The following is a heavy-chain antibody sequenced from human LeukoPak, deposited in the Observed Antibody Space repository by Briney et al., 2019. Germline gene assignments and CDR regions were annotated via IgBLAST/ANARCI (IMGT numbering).Heavy chain of an antibody. D-gene: IGHD3-9*01. CDR2: IYYSGST. CDR1: GGSFSGYY. V-gene: IGHV4-34*01. CDR3: ARHAILTVTH. J-gene: IGHJ4*02. Sequence: SETLSLTCAVYGGSFSGYYWSWIRQPPGKGLEWIGSIYYSGSTYYNPSLKSRVTISVDTSKNQFSLKLSSVTAADTAVYYWARHAILTVTHGGQGTLVPVPS.